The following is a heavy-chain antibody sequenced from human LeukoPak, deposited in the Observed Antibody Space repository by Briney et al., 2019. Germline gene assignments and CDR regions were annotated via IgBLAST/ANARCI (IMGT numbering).Heavy chain of an antibody. Sequence: GESLRLSCAASEFSFTSHGMNWVRQDPGKGLEWVSSISYSSGFIYYADSVKGRFTISRDNAKSSLYLQMNSLRAEDTAVYFCVRSHIDVMIAATTPFDFWGQGTLVTVSS. J-gene: IGHJ4*02. CDR1: EFSFTSHG. CDR3: VRSHIDVMIAATTPFDF. V-gene: IGHV3-21*01. CDR2: ISYSSGFI. D-gene: IGHD2-15*01.